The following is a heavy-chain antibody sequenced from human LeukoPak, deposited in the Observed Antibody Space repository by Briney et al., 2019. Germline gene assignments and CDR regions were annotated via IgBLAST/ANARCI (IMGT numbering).Heavy chain of an antibody. Sequence: PSETLSLTCTVSGGSISSSSYYWGWIRQPPGKGLEWLGSIYYSGSTYYNPSLKSRVTISVDTSKNQFSLKLSSVTAADTAVYYCARRHCSGGSCFWFDPWGQGTLVTVSS. V-gene: IGHV4-39*01. D-gene: IGHD2-15*01. CDR1: GGSISSSSYY. CDR2: IYYSGST. J-gene: IGHJ5*02. CDR3: ARRHCSGGSCFWFDP.